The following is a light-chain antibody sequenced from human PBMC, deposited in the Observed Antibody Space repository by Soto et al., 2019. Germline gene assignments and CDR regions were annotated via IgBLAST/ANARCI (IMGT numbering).Light chain of an antibody. Sequence: DIVMTQSPDSLAVSLGERATINCKSSQSVLYSSNNKNYLAWYQQKPGQPPKLLIYWASTRESGVPDRFSGRGSGTDFTLTISSLQAEDVAVYYCQHYYSTPYTFGQGTKLEIK. J-gene: IGKJ2*01. CDR3: QHYYSTPYT. CDR1: QSVLYSSNNKNY. V-gene: IGKV4-1*01. CDR2: WAS.